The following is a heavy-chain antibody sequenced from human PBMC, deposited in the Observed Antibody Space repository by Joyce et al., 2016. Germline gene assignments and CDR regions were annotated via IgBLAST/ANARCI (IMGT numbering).Heavy chain of an antibody. Sequence: EVQLVETGGGLIQPGGSLRVSCAASGVTVSSNYMSWVRQAPGKGLEWVSVIYSGGNTYYADSVKGRFTISRDNSKNTVYLQMNSLRAEDTAVYYCARGLPPYGYFDYWGRGTLVTVSS. CDR2: IYSGGNT. V-gene: IGHV3-53*02. CDR3: ARGLPPYGYFDY. CDR1: GVTVSSNY. D-gene: IGHD2-15*01. J-gene: IGHJ4*02.